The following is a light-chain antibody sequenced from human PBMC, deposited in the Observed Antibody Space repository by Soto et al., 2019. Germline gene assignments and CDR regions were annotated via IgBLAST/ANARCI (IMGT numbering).Light chain of an antibody. CDR2: DAS. V-gene: IGKV3-11*01. J-gene: IGKJ5*01. CDR3: QQRSNWPPIT. Sequence: EIVLTQSPATLSLSPGERATLSCRASQGVSSYLAWYQQKPGQAPRLLIYDASNSATGIPARFSGSGSGTDFTLTISSLEPEDFAVYYWQQRSNWPPITFGQGTRLEIK. CDR1: QGVSSY.